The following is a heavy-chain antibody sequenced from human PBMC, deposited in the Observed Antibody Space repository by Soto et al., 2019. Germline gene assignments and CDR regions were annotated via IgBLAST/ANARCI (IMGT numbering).Heavy chain of an antibody. CDR3: ARLGLWFGSGMGDYYGMDV. CDR1: GFIFSSYW. V-gene: IGHV3-7*05. J-gene: IGHJ6*02. CDR2: LHEDGSEE. D-gene: IGHD3-10*01. Sequence: EVQLVESGGGLVQPGGSLRVSCAASGFIFSSYWMTWVRQAPGKGLEWVANLHEDGSEEYYVDSVKGRFTISRDNAKNSLYLQMNSLRAEDTAVYYCARLGLWFGSGMGDYYGMDVWGQGTTVTVSS.